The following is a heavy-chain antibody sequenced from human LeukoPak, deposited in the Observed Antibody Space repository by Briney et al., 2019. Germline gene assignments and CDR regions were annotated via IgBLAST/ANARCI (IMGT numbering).Heavy chain of an antibody. J-gene: IGHJ4*02. CDR1: AFTFSSYG. CDR2: ISYDGSNK. V-gene: IGHV3-30*18. D-gene: IGHD3-16*02. Sequence: GGSLRLSCAASAFTFSSYGMHWVRQAPGKGLEWVAVISYDGSNKYYADSVKGRFTISRDNSRNTLYLQMNSLRAEDTAVYYCAKDLSNLRLGELSQWGQGTLVTVSS. CDR3: AKDLSNLRLGELSQ.